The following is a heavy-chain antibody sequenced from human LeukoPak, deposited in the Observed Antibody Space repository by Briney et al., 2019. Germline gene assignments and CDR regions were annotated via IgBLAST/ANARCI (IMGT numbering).Heavy chain of an antibody. J-gene: IGHJ3*02. CDR3: ARQGDYYDSSGYGPYDAFDI. Sequence: GESLKISCKGSGYSFTSYWIGWVRQMPGKGLEWMGIIYPGDSDTRYSPSFQGQVTISADKSISTAYLQWSSLKASDTAMYYCARQGDYYDSSGYGPYDAFDIWGQGTMVTVSS. V-gene: IGHV5-51*01. CDR1: GYSFTSYW. D-gene: IGHD3-22*01. CDR2: IYPGDSDT.